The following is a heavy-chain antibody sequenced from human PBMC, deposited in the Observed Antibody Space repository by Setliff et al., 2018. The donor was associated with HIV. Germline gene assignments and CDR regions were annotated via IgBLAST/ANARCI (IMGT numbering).Heavy chain of an antibody. CDR3: ARPGGSYGDYGWYLRF. CDR2: ISAYNGNR. D-gene: IGHD4-17*01. Sequence: ASVKVSCKASGYTFNSYAISWVRQAPGQGLEWMGWISAYNGNRNYAQKFQGRLTMTTDTSTSTAYMELRSLRSDDTAMYYCARPGGSYGDYGWYLRFWGQGSLVTVSS. J-gene: IGHJ4*02. CDR1: GYTFNSYA. V-gene: IGHV1-18*01.